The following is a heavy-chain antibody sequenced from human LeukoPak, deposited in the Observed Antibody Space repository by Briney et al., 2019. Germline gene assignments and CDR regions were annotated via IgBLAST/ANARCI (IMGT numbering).Heavy chain of an antibody. CDR1: GFTFSSYG. V-gene: IGHV3-33*01. Sequence: PGRSLRLSCAASGFTFSSYGMHWVRQAPGKGLKWVAVIWYDGSNKYYADSVKGRFTISRDNSKNTLYLQMNSLRAEDTAIYYCARDGSSSGVDHWFDPWGQGTLVTVSS. J-gene: IGHJ5*02. CDR2: IWYDGSNK. CDR3: ARDGSSSGVDHWFDP. D-gene: IGHD6-6*01.